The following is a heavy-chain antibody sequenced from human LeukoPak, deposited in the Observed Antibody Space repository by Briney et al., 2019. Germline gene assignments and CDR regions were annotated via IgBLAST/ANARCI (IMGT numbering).Heavy chain of an antibody. CDR1: GDSISGYY. CDR3: ARARVRTYSYDSSGLSTSDWHFDL. CDR2: VYSSGST. V-gene: IGHV4-59*01. J-gene: IGHJ2*01. Sequence: RPSETLSLTCTVSGDSISGYYWSWIRQPPGKGLDWIGYVYSSGSTKYNPSLQSRVTISLDTPKNQFSLKLSFVTAADTAVYYCARARVRTYSYDSSGLSTSDWHFDLWGRGTLVTVSS. D-gene: IGHD3-22*01.